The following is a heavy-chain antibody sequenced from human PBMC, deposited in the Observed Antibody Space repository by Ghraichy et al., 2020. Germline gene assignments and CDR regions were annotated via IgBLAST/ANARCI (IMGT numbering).Heavy chain of an antibody. Sequence: GGSLRLSCAASGFTFRNYALSWVRQAPGKGLEWLSAISGNGDTTFYADSVKGRFTISRDNSKSTLYLQMNSLSAEDTALYYCAKRYHTPVCDGGNCYSGLGYWGQGTLVTVSS. J-gene: IGHJ4*02. V-gene: IGHV3-23*01. CDR3: AKRYHTPVCDGGNCYSGLGY. CDR2: ISGNGDTT. CDR1: GFTFRNYA. D-gene: IGHD2-15*01.